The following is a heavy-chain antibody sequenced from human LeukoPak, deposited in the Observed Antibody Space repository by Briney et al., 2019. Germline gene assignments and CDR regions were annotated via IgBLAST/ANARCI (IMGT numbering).Heavy chain of an antibody. J-gene: IGHJ4*02. V-gene: IGHV1-24*01. CDR3: ATDPVGYCSANGCYSVDY. D-gene: IGHD2-15*01. CDR1: GYTLTELS. Sequence: GASVKVSCEVSGYTLTELSMHWVRQAPGKGLEWMGGFDPEDAETVYAQKFQGRLTMTEDTSTDTAYMELSSLRSDDTAVYYCATDPVGYCSANGCYSVDYWGQGTLVTVSS. CDR2: FDPEDAET.